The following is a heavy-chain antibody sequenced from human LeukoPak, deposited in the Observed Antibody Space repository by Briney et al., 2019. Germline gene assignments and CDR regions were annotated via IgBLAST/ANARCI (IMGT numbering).Heavy chain of an antibody. J-gene: IGHJ6*02. CDR3: AKGYSTLNYYGMDV. V-gene: IGHV3-23*01. CDR1: GFTFSSYA. Sequence: GGSLRLSCAASGFTFSSYAMSWVRQAPGKGLEWVSAISGSGGSTYYADSVKGRFAISRDNSKNTLYLQMNSLRAGDTAVYYCAKGYSTLNYYGMDVWGQGTTVTVSS. D-gene: IGHD4-11*01. CDR2: ISGSGGST.